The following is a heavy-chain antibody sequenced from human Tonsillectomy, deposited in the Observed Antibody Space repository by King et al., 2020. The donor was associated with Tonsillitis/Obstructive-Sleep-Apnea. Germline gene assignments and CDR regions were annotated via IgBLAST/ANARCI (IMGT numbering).Heavy chain of an antibody. CDR3: AREIALNQFDY. CDR1: DGPFSGYY. Sequence: VQLQQWGAGLLKPSETLSLTCAVYDGPFSGYYWSWIRQPPGKGLEWIGEIDHSGSTNYNPYLKSRVTISVDTSKNQFSLTLSSVTAADTAVYYCAREIALNQFDYWGQGTLVTVSS. D-gene: IGHD2-21*01. CDR2: IDHSGST. J-gene: IGHJ4*02. V-gene: IGHV4-34*01.